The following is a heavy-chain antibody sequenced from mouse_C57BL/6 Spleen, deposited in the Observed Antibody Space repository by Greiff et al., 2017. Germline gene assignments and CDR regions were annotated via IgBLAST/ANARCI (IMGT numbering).Heavy chain of an antibody. Sequence: QVQLQQPGAELVRPGSSVKLSCKASGYTFTSYWMHWVKQRPIQGLEWIGNIYPSDSETHYNQKFKDKATLTVDKSSTTDYMQLSSLTSEDSAFYYCAREGDENYFDYWGQGTTLTVSS. CDR3: AREGDENYFDY. J-gene: IGHJ2*01. CDR2: IYPSDSET. CDR1: GYTFTSYW. V-gene: IGHV1-52*01.